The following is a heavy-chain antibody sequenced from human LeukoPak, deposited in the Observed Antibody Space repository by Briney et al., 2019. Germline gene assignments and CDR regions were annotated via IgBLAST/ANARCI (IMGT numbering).Heavy chain of an antibody. CDR1: GFTFSNYA. J-gene: IGHJ5*02. CDR3: AQNQWEFPA. V-gene: IGHV3-23*01. D-gene: IGHD1-26*01. Sequence: PGGSLRLSCAASGFTFSNYAMSWVRQAPGEGLEWVSGVSDSGRSTYYADSVQGRFIISRDNSKNTLYLQMNSLRDEDTAAYFCAQNQWEFPAWGQGTLVTVSS. CDR2: VSDSGRST.